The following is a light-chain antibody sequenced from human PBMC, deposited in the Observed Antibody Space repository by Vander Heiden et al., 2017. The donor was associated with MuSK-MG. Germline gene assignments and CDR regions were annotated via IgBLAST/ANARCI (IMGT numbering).Light chain of an antibody. V-gene: IGLV1-40*01. CDR2: NNN. CDR3: QSYDNSLSGSGV. Sequence: QSVLTQPPSVSGAPGQRVTNSCTGSSPNIGAGHDLHWHQQLPGTAPKLLIYNNNNRPSGVPDRFSGSKSGTSASLVITGLQAEDETDYYCQSYDNSLSGSGVFGGGTKLTVL. J-gene: IGLJ3*02. CDR1: SPNIGAGHD.